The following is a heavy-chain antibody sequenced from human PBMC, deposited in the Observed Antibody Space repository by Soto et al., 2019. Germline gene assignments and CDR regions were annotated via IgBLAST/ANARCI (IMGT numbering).Heavy chain of an antibody. CDR2: INHSGST. Sequence: SETLSLTCAVYGVSFSGYYWSWLRQPPGKGLEWIGEINHSGSTNYNPSLKSRVTISVDTSKNQFSLKLSSVTAADTAVYYCAREPLINDIVVVPAAIARPNYFDYWGQGTLVTVSS. V-gene: IGHV4-34*01. D-gene: IGHD2-2*01. CDR1: GVSFSGYY. CDR3: AREPLINDIVVVPAAIARPNYFDY. J-gene: IGHJ4*02.